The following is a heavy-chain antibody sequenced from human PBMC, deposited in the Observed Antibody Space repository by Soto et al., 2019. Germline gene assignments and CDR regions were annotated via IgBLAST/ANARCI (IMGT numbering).Heavy chain of an antibody. V-gene: IGHV1-2*02. CDR2: INPNSGGT. CDR3: ARDTQGITMVRGVIPYFDD. D-gene: IGHD3-10*01. J-gene: IGHJ4*02. CDR1: GYTFNGYY. Sequence: ASVQVSCMDSGYTFNGYYMHWVRQAPGQGLAWMGWINPNSGGTHYAQKFQGRVTMTSDTSISTAYMELSRLRSDDTAVYYCARDTQGITMVRGVIPYFDDWGQGTLVTVSS.